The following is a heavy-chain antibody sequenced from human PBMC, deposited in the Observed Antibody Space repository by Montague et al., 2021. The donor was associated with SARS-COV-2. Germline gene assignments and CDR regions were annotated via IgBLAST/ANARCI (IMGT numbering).Heavy chain of an antibody. Sequence: SLRLSCEASGFTFSSYWMYWVRQAQVKGLVWVSHISSDGSRRRYXDSXNVRFTISRDNAKNTLYLQMNSLRAEDTAVYYCARDGEIVAVGYYFDSWGQGTLVTASS. D-gene: IGHD3-22*01. CDR1: GFTFSSYW. CDR2: ISSDGSRR. J-gene: IGHJ4*02. CDR3: ARDGEIVAVGYYFDS. V-gene: IGHV3-74*01.